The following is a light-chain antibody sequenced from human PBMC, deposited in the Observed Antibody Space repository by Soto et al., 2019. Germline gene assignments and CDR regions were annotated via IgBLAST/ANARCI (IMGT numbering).Light chain of an antibody. Sequence: QSVMTQPLSVSAAPGQKVTISCSGSSSNIGGNSVSWYQQLPGTAPKLLIYDDNKRPSGIPDRFSGSNSGTSATLGITGFQTWDEADYYCGSWDSSLSAYVFGTGTKLTVL. CDR3: GSWDSSLSAYV. CDR2: DDN. V-gene: IGLV1-51*01. J-gene: IGLJ1*01. CDR1: SSNIGGNS.